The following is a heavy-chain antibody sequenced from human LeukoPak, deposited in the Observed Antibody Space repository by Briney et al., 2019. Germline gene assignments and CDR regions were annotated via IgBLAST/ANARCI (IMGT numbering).Heavy chain of an antibody. CDR3: ARLKFYDSTGYSPGYYMVV. CDR1: GGSIISNY. J-gene: IGHJ6*03. D-gene: IGHD3-22*01. CDR2: IYGSGIT. Sequence: SDTLSLTCTVSGGSIISNYWSWIRQSAGTGLEWIGRIYGSGITDYNPSLKSRVTMSLDTSRKQFSLRLTSVTAADTAVYYCARLKFYDSTGYSPGYYMVVWGKGTTVSVFS. V-gene: IGHV4-4*07.